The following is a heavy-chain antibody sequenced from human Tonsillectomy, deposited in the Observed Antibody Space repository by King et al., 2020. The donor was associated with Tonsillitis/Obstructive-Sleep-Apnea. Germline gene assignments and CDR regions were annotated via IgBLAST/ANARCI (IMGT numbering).Heavy chain of an antibody. CDR1: GGSITDSSFY. Sequence: QLQESGPGLVKPSETLSLTCTVSGGSITDSSFYWGWIRQAPGKGLEWIGSVSSDASAYYNPSLNGRSTISVDPAKIHFSLTVTSLTAAETAVYYCVRRLVEVAGLTNWFDTWGLGTLVTVSS. D-gene: IGHD2-15*01. CDR3: VRRLVEVAGLTNWFDT. V-gene: IGHV4-39*02. CDR2: VSSDASA. J-gene: IGHJ5*02.